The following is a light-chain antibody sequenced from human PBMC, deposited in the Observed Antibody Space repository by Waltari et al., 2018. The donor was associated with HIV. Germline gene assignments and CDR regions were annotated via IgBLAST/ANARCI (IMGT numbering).Light chain of an antibody. V-gene: IGKV1-39*01. J-gene: IGKJ2*01. CDR1: KSISSY. CDR3: QQSYSTPRT. CDR2: AAS. Sequence: DIQMTQSPSYLSASVGNRVTIPCRASKSISSYLNWYQQKPGKAPKLLIYAASSLQSGVPSRFSGSGSGTDFTLTISSLQPEDFATYYCQQSYSTPRTFGQGTKLEIK.